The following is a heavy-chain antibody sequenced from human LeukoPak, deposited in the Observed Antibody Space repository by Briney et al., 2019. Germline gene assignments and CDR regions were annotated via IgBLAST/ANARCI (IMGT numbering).Heavy chain of an antibody. D-gene: IGHD5-24*01. CDR2: ISFDGKKE. V-gene: IGHV3-30*04. J-gene: IGHJ6*03. Sequence: GGSLRLSCEASGFPLIKYAMHWVRQAPGKGLVWVAFISFDGKKEFYADSVKGRFTISRDNSRNTLFLQMNSLKTEDTAIYYCARASMATLNYYYFYMDAWGKGTTVTVSS. CDR1: GFPLIKYA. CDR3: ARASMATLNYYYFYMDA.